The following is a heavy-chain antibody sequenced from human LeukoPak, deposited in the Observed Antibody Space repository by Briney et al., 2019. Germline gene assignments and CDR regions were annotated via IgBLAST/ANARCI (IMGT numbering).Heavy chain of an antibody. D-gene: IGHD3-22*01. Sequence: SGPTLVKPTQTLTLTCTFSGFSLTTSGVGVGWIRQPPGKALEWLALIYWDDEKRYSPSLKRRLTITKDTSKKQVVLTMTSMDPVDTATYYCAHTVERIPVIVVADAFDIWGQGTMVTVSS. CDR2: IYWDDEK. CDR1: GFSLTTSGVG. CDR3: AHTVERIPVIVVADAFDI. J-gene: IGHJ3*02. V-gene: IGHV2-5*02.